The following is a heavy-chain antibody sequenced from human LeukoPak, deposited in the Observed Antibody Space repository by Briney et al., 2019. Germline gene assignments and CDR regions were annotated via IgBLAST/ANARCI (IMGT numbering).Heavy chain of an antibody. Sequence: GGSLRLSCAASGFTFGSYAMTWVRQAPGKGLEWVAFIRYDGSNKYYADSVKGRFTISRDNSKNTLYLQMNSLRAEDTAVYFCAKDKDPWKSTSISDFDYWGQGTLVTVSS. J-gene: IGHJ4*02. D-gene: IGHD1-1*01. CDR3: AKDKDPWKSTSISDFDY. CDR2: IRYDGSNK. CDR1: GFTFGSYA. V-gene: IGHV3-30*02.